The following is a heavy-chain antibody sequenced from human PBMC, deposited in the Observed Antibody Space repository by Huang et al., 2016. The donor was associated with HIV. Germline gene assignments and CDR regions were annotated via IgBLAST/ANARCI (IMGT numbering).Heavy chain of an antibody. CDR3: ARGRGGTHSYFFYSMDV. J-gene: IGHJ6*03. Sequence: QVQLQESGPGLVQPSQTLSLICTVSGDSISSGAFYWTWIRQSAGGGLQWIGTVYTSGSVLYNGALRSRVTIALDTSKNQLSLNLRSVTAADTALYFCARGRGGTHSYFFYSMDVWGAGTAVIVSS. V-gene: IGHV4-61*09. CDR1: GDSISSGAFY. D-gene: IGHD1-26*01. CDR2: VYTSGSV.